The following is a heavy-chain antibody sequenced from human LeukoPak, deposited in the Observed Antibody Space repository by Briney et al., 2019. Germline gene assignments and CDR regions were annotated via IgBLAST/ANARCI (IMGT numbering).Heavy chain of an antibody. CDR3: AREGLAGDYED. J-gene: IGHJ4*02. Sequence: GGSLRLSCAASGFTFSSYAMHWVRQAPGKGLEWVAVISYDGSNKYYADSVKGRFTISRDNSKNTLYLQMNSLRAEDTAVYYCAREGLAGDYEDWGQGTLVTVSS. V-gene: IGHV3-30*04. D-gene: IGHD4-17*01. CDR1: GFTFSSYA. CDR2: ISYDGSNK.